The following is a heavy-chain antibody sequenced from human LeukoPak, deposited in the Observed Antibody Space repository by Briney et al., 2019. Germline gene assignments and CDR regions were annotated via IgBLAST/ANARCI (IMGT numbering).Heavy chain of an antibody. CDR2: ISSSSSYI. J-gene: IGHJ5*02. V-gene: IGHV3-21*01. D-gene: IGHD6-19*01. CDR3: ARELEAEEEGLST. CDR1: GFTFSSYS. Sequence: GGSLRLSCAASGFTFSSYSMNWVRQAPGKGLEWVSSISSSSSYIYYADSVKGRFTISRDNSKNMLYLQMNSLRPEDTAVYYCARELEAEEEGLSTWGQGTLVTVSS.